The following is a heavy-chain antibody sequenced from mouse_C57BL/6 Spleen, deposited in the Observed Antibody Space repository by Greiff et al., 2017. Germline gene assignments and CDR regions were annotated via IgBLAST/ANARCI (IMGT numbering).Heavy chain of an antibody. J-gene: IGHJ4*01. CDR3: ARIANYYGSSYAMDY. D-gene: IGHD1-1*01. V-gene: IGHV8-8*01. Sequence: QVQLKESGPGILQPSQTLSLTCSFSGFSLSTFGMGVGGIRQPSGKGLEWLAHIWWDDDKYYNPTLKSRLTISKDTSKNHVFLKIANVDTAATATYYCARIANYYGSSYAMDYWGQGTSVTVSS. CDR1: GFSLSTFGMG. CDR2: IWWDDDK.